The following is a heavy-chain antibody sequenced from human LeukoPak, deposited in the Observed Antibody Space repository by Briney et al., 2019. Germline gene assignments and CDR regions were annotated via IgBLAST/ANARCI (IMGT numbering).Heavy chain of an antibody. D-gene: IGHD3-22*01. CDR3: ARDYYDRSGYSRFDP. J-gene: IGHJ5*02. CDR1: GYTFTGYY. CDR2: SNPNSGGT. Sequence: ASVKVSCKASGYTFTGYYMHWVRQAPGQGLEWMGWSNPNSGGTDYAQKFQGRVTMTRDTSISTAYMEVSRLRSDDTAVYYCARDYYDRSGYSRFDPWGQGTLVTVPS. V-gene: IGHV1-2*02.